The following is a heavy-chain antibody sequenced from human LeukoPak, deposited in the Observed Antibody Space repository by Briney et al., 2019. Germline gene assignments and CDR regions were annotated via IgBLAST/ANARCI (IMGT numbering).Heavy chain of an antibody. CDR1: GYTCTNYA. V-gene: IGHV1-3*01. Sequence: ASVKVSCKASGYTCTNYAMQWVCQAPGQRLEWMGWINAGNGNTKYSQKFQGRVTITRDTSASTAYMELSSLRSEDTAVYYCARGIRGVTTFDYWGQGTLVTVSS. J-gene: IGHJ4*02. D-gene: IGHD4-17*01. CDR2: INAGNGNT. CDR3: ARGIRGVTTFDY.